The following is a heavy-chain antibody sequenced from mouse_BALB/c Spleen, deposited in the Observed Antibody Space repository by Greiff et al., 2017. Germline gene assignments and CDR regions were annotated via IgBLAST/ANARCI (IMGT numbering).Heavy chain of an antibody. Sequence: ESGPGLVKPSQSLSLTCSVTGYSITSGYYWNWIRQFPGNKLEWMGYISYDGSNNYNPSLKNRISITRDTSKNQFFLKLNSVTTEDTATYYCARGDYYGLFYFDYWGQGTTLTVSS. CDR1: GYSITSGYY. CDR3: ARGDYYGLFYFDY. V-gene: IGHV3-6*02. D-gene: IGHD1-2*01. CDR2: ISYDGSN. J-gene: IGHJ2*01.